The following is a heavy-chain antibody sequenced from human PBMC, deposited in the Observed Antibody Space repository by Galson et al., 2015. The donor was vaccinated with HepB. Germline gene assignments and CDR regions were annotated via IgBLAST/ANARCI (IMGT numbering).Heavy chain of an antibody. D-gene: IGHD2-8*01. J-gene: IGHJ5*02. Sequence: SLRLSCAASGFTFGNYGMHWVRQAPGKGLDWVATIFHSGGTKYNTESVRGRFTISRDFSKNTLHLQMNSLTTEDTGVYYCAKDLNHFQVSRDWHDPWGLGTLVTVSS. CDR1: GFTFGNYG. V-gene: IGHV3-30*18. CDR2: IFHSGGTK. CDR3: AKDLNHFQVSRDWHDP.